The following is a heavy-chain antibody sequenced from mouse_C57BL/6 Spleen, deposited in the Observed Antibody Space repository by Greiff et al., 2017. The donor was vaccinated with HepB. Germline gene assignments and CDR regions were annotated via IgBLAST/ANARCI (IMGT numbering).Heavy chain of an antibody. J-gene: IGHJ2*01. CDR3: ARPLLRSPYYFDY. D-gene: IGHD1-1*01. V-gene: IGHV1-75*01. Sequence: VQLQQSGPELVKPGASVKISCKASGYTFTDYYINWVKQRPGQGLEWIGWIFPGSGSTYYNEKFKGKATLTVDKSSSTAFMVLSSLTSEDSAVYFCARPLLRSPYYFDYWGQGTTLTVSS. CDR2: IFPGSGST. CDR1: GYTFTDYY.